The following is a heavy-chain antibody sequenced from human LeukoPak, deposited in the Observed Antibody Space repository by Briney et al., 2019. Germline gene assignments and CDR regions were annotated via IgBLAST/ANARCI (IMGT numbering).Heavy chain of an antibody. Sequence: PSETLSLTCAVNGGSFSDYYWSWIRQPPGKGLEWIGEINHSGITKYDVSLKNRVTISVDTSKNQFSLKLSSVTAADTAVYYCARVSSSWYQDWYFDLWGRGTLVTVSS. CDR1: GGSFSDYY. V-gene: IGHV4-34*01. D-gene: IGHD6-13*01. J-gene: IGHJ2*01. CDR2: INHSGIT. CDR3: ARVSSSWYQDWYFDL.